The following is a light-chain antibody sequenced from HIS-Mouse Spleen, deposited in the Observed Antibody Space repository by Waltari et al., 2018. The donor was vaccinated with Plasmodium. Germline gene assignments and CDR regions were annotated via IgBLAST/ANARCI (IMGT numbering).Light chain of an antibody. J-gene: IGLJ3*02. CDR1: SSDVGSYNL. V-gene: IGLV2-23*03. CDR2: GGS. Sequence: QSALTQPASVSGSPGQSITISCTGTSSDVGSYNLVSWYQQHPGQAPKLMIYGGSKRASGVSKRFSGSESGNTASLTISGFQAEDEADYYCCSYAGSSTFVFGGGTKLTVL. CDR3: CSYAGSSTFV.